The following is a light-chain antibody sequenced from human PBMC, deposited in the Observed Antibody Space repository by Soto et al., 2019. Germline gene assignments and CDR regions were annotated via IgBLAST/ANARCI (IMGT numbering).Light chain of an antibody. J-gene: IGKJ4*02. CDR2: GTF. CDR3: QQYGSSPPLT. V-gene: IGKV3-20*01. CDR1: QSVSSSY. Sequence: EIVLTQSPGTLSLSPGQRATLSCRASQSVSSSYLAWYQQKPGQAPRLLIYGTFTRDTGIPDRFSVSGSGTDFTLTISRLEPEDSAVYYCQQYGSSPPLTFGGGTKVEIK.